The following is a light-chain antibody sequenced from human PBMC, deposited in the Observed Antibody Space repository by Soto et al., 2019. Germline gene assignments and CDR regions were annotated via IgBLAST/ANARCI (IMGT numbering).Light chain of an antibody. Sequence: SYELTQPPSVSVAPGKTARITCGGNNIGSKSVHWYQQKPGQAPVLAVYYDNDRPSGIPERFSGSNSGNTATLTISRVEAGDEADYSCQVWDSSTDHPGVFGGGTKLTVL. CDR1: NIGSKS. CDR2: YDN. CDR3: QVWDSSTDHPGV. V-gene: IGLV3-21*04. J-gene: IGLJ2*01.